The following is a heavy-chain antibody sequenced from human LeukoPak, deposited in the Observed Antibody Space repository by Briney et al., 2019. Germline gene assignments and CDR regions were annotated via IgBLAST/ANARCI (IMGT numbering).Heavy chain of an antibody. D-gene: IGHD6-13*01. CDR1: GFTFSSYA. CDR3: AKDKGYKSSSWYFDY. J-gene: IGHJ4*02. Sequence: PGGSLRLSCAASGFTFSSYAMSWVRQAPGKGLEWVANIKQDGSEKYYVDSVKGRFTISRDNAKNSLYLQMNSLRAEDMALYYCAKDKGYKSSSWYFDYWGQGTLVTVSS. CDR2: IKQDGSEK. V-gene: IGHV3-7*03.